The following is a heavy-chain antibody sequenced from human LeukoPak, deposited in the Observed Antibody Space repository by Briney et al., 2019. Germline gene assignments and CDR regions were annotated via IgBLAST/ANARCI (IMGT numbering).Heavy chain of an antibody. CDR3: ARRAGAYSHPYDY. J-gene: IGHJ4*02. V-gene: IGHV3-23*01. CDR1: GFTLSSYA. Sequence: GGSLRLSCAASGFTLSSYAMSWVRQAPGKGLDWVSTISGNGDSTYYSDSVKGRFTISRDNSKNTLYLQMNSLRAEDTAVYYCARRAGAYSHPYDYWGQGTLVTVSS. D-gene: IGHD4/OR15-4a*01. CDR2: ISGNGDST.